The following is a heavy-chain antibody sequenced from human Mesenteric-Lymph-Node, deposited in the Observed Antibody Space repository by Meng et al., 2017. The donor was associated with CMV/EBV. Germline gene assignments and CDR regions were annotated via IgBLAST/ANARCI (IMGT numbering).Heavy chain of an antibody. V-gene: IGHV2-70*20. CDR1: GFSLTTSGMC. CDR2: IDWDNDK. Sequence: SGPTLVKPTQTLTLTCTFSGFSLTTSGMCVSWVRQPPGKALEWLALIDWDNDKYYNTSLKTRLTISKDTSKNKVVLTMTNMDPVDTATYYCARSPTTKYSYAMDVWGQGTTVTVSS. D-gene: IGHD4-11*01. CDR3: ARSPTTKYSYAMDV. J-gene: IGHJ6*02.